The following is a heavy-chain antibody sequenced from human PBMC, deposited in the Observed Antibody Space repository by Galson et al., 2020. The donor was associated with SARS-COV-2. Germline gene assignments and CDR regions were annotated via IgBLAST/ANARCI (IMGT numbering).Heavy chain of an antibody. CDR2: IKQPGSER. V-gene: IGHV3-7*01. CDR1: GFTFSNHW. J-gene: IGHJ5*01. D-gene: IGHD3-3*01. Sequence: GGSLRLSCVASGFTFSNHWMHWVRQAPGKGLEWVASIKQPGSERYYVDSVKGRFTISRDNAKNLLSLQMTSLRADDTAVYYCARESTIFGVSIDSWGQGTLVTVSS. CDR3: ARESTIFGVSIDS.